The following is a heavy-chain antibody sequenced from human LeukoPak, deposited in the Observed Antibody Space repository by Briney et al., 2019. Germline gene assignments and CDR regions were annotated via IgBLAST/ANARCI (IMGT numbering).Heavy chain of an antibody. Sequence: GGSPRLSCAASGFIFSSYGMHWVRQAPGKGLEWVALIWYDGSKSHHADSVKGRFTISRDNSKNTLYLEMNSLRAEDTAVYYCASMTTVTLDDAFDIWGQGTMVTVSS. CDR2: IWYDGSKS. J-gene: IGHJ3*02. V-gene: IGHV3-33*01. CDR3: ASMTTVTLDDAFDI. D-gene: IGHD4-17*01. CDR1: GFIFSSYG.